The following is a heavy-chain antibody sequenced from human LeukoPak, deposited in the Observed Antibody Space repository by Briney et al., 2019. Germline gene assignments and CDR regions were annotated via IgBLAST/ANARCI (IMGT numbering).Heavy chain of an antibody. CDR3: ARVVRGVNDAFDI. J-gene: IGHJ3*02. Sequence: GGSLRLSCAASGFTFSSYAMSWVRQAPGKGLEWVSAISGSGGSTYYADSVKGRFTISRDNSKNTLYLQMNSLRAEDTAVYYCARVVRGVNDAFDIWGQGTMVTVSS. CDR1: GFTFSSYA. CDR2: ISGSGGST. V-gene: IGHV3-23*01. D-gene: IGHD3-10*01.